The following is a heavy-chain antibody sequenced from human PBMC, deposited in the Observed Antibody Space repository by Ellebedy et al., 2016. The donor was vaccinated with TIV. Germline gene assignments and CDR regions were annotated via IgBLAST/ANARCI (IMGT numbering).Heavy chain of an antibody. CDR1: GYTFTGYY. Sequence: AASVKVSCKASGYTFTGYYMHWVRQAPGQGLEWMGWINPNSGGTNYAQKFQGRVTMTRDTSISTAYMELSRLRSDDTAVYYCARASDLRLGIPGFDYWGQGTLVTVSS. D-gene: IGHD3-16*01. J-gene: IGHJ4*02. V-gene: IGHV1-2*02. CDR3: ARASDLRLGIPGFDY. CDR2: INPNSGGT.